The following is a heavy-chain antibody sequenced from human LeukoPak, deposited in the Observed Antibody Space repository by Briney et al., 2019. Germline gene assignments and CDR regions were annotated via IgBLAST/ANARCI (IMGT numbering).Heavy chain of an antibody. CDR3: ARTFYYDTSGSTSFDI. CDR1: GGSISSRSYY. V-gene: IGHV4-39*07. D-gene: IGHD3-22*01. Sequence: SETLSLTCTVSGGSISSRSYYWGWIRQPPGKGLEWIGSIYYSGSTYYNSSLKSRVTISVDTSKNQFSLKVRSVTAADTAVYYCARTFYYDTSGSTSFDIWGQGTMVTVSS. CDR2: IYYSGST. J-gene: IGHJ3*02.